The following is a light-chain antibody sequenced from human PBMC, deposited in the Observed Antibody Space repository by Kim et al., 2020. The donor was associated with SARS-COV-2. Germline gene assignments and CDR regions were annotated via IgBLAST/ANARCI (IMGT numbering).Light chain of an antibody. J-gene: IGKJ4*01. Sequence: SHGQRDTLSCRASQSIRSRYLAWYEQKPGQAPRRLIYGASSRATGIPDRFSGSGSGTDFTLTISRLEPEDFAVYYCQQYGDSRLTFGGGTKVDIK. CDR1: QSIRSRY. V-gene: IGKV3-20*01. CDR3: QQYGDSRLT. CDR2: GAS.